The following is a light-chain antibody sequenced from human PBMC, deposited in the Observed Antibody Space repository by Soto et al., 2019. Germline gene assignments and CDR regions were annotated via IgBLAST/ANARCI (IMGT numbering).Light chain of an antibody. CDR3: QHYNSYSEA. Sequence: IQLTQSPSSLSASVGDRVTIPCRASQDIAIYLAWYQQKPGEAPKLLIYAASTLYGGVPSRFSGTGSGTEFILTITNLQPEDFATYYCQHYNSYSEAFGQGTKVDI. CDR1: QDIAIY. V-gene: IGKV1-9*01. CDR2: AAS. J-gene: IGKJ1*01.